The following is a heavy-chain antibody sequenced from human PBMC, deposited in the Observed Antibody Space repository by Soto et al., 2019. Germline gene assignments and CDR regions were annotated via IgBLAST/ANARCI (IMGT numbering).Heavy chain of an antibody. CDR3: GRGGRRGWFELDY. V-gene: IGHV5-10-1*01. CDR1: GYDFTAYW. D-gene: IGHD6-19*01. J-gene: IGHJ4*02. CDR2: IDPSDSYT. Sequence: GESLKISCKGSGYDFTAYWINWVRQMPGKGLEWMGKIDPSDSYTNYSPSVQGHVTISADKSINTGYLQWSSLKTPDTAIYYWGRGGRRGWFELDYWGQGTQVTVSS.